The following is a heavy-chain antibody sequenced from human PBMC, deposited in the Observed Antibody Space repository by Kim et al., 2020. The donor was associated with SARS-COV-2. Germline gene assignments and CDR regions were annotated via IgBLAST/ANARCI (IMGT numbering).Heavy chain of an antibody. J-gene: IGHJ5*02. Sequence: GGSLRLSCAASGFTFSSYSMNWVRQAPGKGLEWVSSISSSSSYIYYADSVKGRFTISRDNAKNSLYLQMNSLRAEDTAVYYCASYGGNGNWFDPWGQGTLVTVSS. D-gene: IGHD4-17*01. CDR2: ISSSSSYI. V-gene: IGHV3-21*01. CDR1: GFTFSSYS. CDR3: ASYGGNGNWFDP.